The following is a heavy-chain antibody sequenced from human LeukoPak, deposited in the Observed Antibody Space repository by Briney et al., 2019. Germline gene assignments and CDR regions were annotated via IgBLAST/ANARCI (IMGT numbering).Heavy chain of an antibody. CDR2: IYHSGST. V-gene: IGHV4-38-2*02. Sequence: SETLSLTCTVSGYSITSDYYWGWIRQPPGKGLECIGTIYHSGSTYYNPSLKSRVTISVDTSKNQFSLKLSSVTAADTAVYYCARSSGYYYDSSGYYLPPDYWGQGTLVTVSS. D-gene: IGHD3-22*01. J-gene: IGHJ4*02. CDR1: GYSITSDYY. CDR3: ARSSGYYYDSSGYYLPPDY.